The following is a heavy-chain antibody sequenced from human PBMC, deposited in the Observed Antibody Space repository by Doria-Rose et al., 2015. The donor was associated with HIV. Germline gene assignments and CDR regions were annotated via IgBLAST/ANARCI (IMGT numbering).Heavy chain of an antibody. CDR2: SSSTSAYI. CDR3: ATGVTLDY. J-gene: IGHJ4*02. CDR1: GFTFSSHR. D-gene: IGHD3-10*01. Sequence: VQLVQTGGGLVRPGGSLRLSCATSGFTFSSHRINWVRQASGKGLEWVSSSSSTSAYINYADSVKGRFTISRDNARNSLYLQMDSLRAEDTAIYYCATGVTLDYWGQGTLVTVSS. V-gene: IGHV3-21*01.